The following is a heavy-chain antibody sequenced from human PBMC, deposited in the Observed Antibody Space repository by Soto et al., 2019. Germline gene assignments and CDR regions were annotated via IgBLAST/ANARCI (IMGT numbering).Heavy chain of an antibody. V-gene: IGHV4-59*01. CDR3: ARDGGYSSSWTTYNWFDP. D-gene: IGHD6-13*01. CDR2: IYYSGST. J-gene: IGHJ5*02. CDR1: GGSISSYY. Sequence: SETRSLTCTVSGGSISSYYWSWIRQPPGKGLEWIGYIYYSGSTNYNPSLKSRVTISVDTSKNQFSLKLSSVTAADTAVYYCARDGGYSSSWTTYNWFDPWGQGTLVTVSS.